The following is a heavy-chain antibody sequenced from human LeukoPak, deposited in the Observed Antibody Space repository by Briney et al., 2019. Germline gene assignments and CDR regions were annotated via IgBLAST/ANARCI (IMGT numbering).Heavy chain of an antibody. J-gene: IGHJ5*02. D-gene: IGHD2-2*01. V-gene: IGHV1-69*13. CDR1: GGTFTSYA. Sequence: SVKVSCKASGGTFTSYAISWVRQAPGQGMEWMGGIITIFGTANYAQKFQGRVTITADESTTTAYMELSSLRSEDTAVYYCARAAYGKNWFDPWGQGTLVTVSS. CDR3: ARAAYGKNWFDP. CDR2: IITIFGTA.